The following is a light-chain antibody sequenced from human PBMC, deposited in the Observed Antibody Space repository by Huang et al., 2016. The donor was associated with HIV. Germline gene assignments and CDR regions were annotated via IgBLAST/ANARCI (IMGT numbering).Light chain of an antibody. CDR1: QSLFFSSNKRSY. J-gene: IGKJ4*01. V-gene: IGKV4-1*01. CDR2: WAS. CDR3: QQYYHNPLT. Sequence: DIVMTQSPDSLTVSLGERATINCRSSQSLFFSSNKRSYLAWYQKKPGQPQKLVISWASARESWVPDRFSGSGSETHFTLTINSLQAEDVAVYYCQQYYHNPLTFGGGTKVEI.